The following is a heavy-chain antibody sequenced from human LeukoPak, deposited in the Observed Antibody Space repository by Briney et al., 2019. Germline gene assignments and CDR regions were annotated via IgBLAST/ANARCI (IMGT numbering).Heavy chain of an antibody. CDR1: GFTSSSYT. V-gene: IGHV3-23*01. D-gene: IGHD3-10*01. J-gene: IGHJ4*02. Sequence: GRSLRLSCAASGFTSSSYTMSWVRQAPGKGLEWISVISASGGTTYYADSVKGRFTISRDNSKNTLYLQMNSLRAEDTAVYYCAKDRGTSTKFYDYWGQGTLVTVSS. CDR3: AKDRGTSTKFYDY. CDR2: ISASGGTT.